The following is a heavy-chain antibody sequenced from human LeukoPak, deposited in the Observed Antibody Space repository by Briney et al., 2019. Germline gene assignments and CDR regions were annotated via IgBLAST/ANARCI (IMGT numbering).Heavy chain of an antibody. CDR2: ISGSGGST. J-gene: IGHJ4*02. CDR3: ARGPPYYYDSSGYPVDFDY. V-gene: IGHV3-23*01. CDR1: GFTFSSYA. D-gene: IGHD3-22*01. Sequence: PGGSLRLSCAASGFTFSSYAMSWVRQAPGKGLEWVSAISGSGGSTYYADSVKGRFTISRDNAKNSLYLQMNSLRAEDTAVYYCARGPPYYYDSSGYPVDFDYWGQGTLVTVSS.